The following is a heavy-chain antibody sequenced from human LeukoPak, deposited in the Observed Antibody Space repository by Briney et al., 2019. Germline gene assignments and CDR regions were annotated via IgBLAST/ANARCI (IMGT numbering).Heavy chain of an antibody. CDR3: STHTDITVLKYSFDY. J-gene: IGHJ4*02. D-gene: IGHD1-20*01. CDR1: GLTFDKAW. V-gene: IGHV3-15*01. Sequence: PGGSLRLSCAASGLTFDKAWMNWVRQAPGXXLEWVGRLSSKTHGGTTDYAAPVKGRFTISRDDSKNTLFLEMNSLKTEDTAVYYCSTHTDITVLKYSFDYWGQGTLVTVSS. CDR2: LSSKTHGGTT.